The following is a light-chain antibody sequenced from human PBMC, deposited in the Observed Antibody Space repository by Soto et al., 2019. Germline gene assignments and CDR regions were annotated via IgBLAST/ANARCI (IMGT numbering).Light chain of an antibody. CDR1: QDISDY. CDR2: DAS. V-gene: IGKV1-33*01. Sequence: DIQMTQSPSSLSASVGDRVTITCQASQDISDYLNWYQQKPGKAPALLIYDASSLKTGVPSRFNGRGSGTDFTFTISSLQPEDIATYFCQQHNNLPLTFGQGTRLEIK. CDR3: QQHNNLPLT. J-gene: IGKJ5*01.